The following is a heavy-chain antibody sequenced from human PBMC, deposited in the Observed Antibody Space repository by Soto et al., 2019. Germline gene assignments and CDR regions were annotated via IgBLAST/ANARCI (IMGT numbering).Heavy chain of an antibody. V-gene: IGHV1-18*01. CDR2: ISAYNGNT. D-gene: IGHD4-17*01. Sequence: GASVKVSWKAAGYTFTSYGISWVRQAPGQGLEWMGWISAYNGNTNYAQKLQGRVTMTTDTSTSTAYMELRSLRSDDTAVYYCAREGPSDYGDYWFDPWGQGTLVTVSS. CDR1: GYTFTSYG. J-gene: IGHJ5*02. CDR3: AREGPSDYGDYWFDP.